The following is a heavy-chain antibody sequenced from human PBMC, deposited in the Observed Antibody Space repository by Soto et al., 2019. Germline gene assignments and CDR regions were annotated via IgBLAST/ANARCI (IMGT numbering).Heavy chain of an antibody. V-gene: IGHV3-30*04. CDR1: GFLFNTYA. Sequence: PGGSLILSCTTSGFLFNTYAMHWVRQAPGKGLEWVAVMSHDGRNTYYADSVKGRFTISRDNSKNTLYLEMNSLRTDDTAVYYCARPGSGYDVLSGHYFYYFHAMDVWGQGTTVTVSS. CDR2: MSHDGRNT. J-gene: IGHJ6*02. CDR3: ARPGSGYDVLSGHYFYYFHAMDV. D-gene: IGHD3-3*01.